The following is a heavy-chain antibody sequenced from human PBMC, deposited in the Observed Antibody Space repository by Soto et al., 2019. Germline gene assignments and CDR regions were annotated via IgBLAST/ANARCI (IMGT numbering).Heavy chain of an antibody. D-gene: IGHD6-6*01. Sequence: QVQMVESGGGVVQPGRSLRLSCAASGFSFSPYGMHWVRQAPGKGLEWMAVISNDGSNKYYADSVKGRFTISRDNSKDTLFLQMNSLRGEDTAVYYCAKVVRADSTSSNFYYYSGMDVWGQGTTVTVSS. CDR1: GFSFSPYG. CDR3: AKVVRADSTSSNFYYYSGMDV. J-gene: IGHJ6*02. V-gene: IGHV3-30*18. CDR2: ISNDGSNK.